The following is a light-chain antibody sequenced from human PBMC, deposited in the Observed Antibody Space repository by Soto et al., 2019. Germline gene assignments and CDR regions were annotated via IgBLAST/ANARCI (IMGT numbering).Light chain of an antibody. CDR3: CSYAGSSTYVV. CDR2: EGS. J-gene: IGLJ2*01. V-gene: IGLV2-23*01. CDR1: SSDVGSYKL. Sequence: QSALTQPASVSGSPGQSITISCTGTSSDVGSYKLVSWYQQHPGKAPKLMIYEGSKRPSGVSNRFSGSKSGNTASLTISGIQAEEEADYYCCSYAGSSTYVVFGGGTKLTVL.